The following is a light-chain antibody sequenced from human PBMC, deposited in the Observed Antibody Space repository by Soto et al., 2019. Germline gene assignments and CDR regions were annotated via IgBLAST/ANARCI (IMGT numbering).Light chain of an antibody. Sequence: EIALTQSPDPLSLSPGERATPSCRPSQNFGSNYLAWYQQKRGQAPRFIIYGASSRATGIPDRFSGSWSGTDFTLTISRLEPEDVAVYYCQQYGSSPQTFGQGTKVDIK. V-gene: IGKV3-20*01. CDR2: GAS. J-gene: IGKJ1*01. CDR1: QNFGSNY. CDR3: QQYGSSPQT.